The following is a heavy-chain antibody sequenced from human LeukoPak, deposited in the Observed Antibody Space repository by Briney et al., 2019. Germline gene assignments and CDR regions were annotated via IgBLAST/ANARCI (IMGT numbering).Heavy chain of an antibody. J-gene: IGHJ6*02. D-gene: IGHD6-6*01. CDR3: AKDIGRPGYYYYYGMDV. Sequence: GGSLRLSCAASGFTFDDYAMHWVRQAPGKGLEWVSGISWNSGSIGYVDSVKGRFTISRGNAKNSLYLQMNSLRAEDTALYYCAKDIGRPGYYYYYGMDVWGQGTTVTVSS. V-gene: IGHV3-9*01. CDR1: GFTFDDYA. CDR2: ISWNSGSI.